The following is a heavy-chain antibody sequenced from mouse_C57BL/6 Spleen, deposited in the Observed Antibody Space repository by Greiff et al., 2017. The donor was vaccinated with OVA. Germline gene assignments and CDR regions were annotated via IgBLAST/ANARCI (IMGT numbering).Heavy chain of an antibody. CDR2: ISNLAYSI. Sequence: EVQGVESGGGLVQPGGSLKLSCAASGFTFSDYGMAWVRQAPRKGPEWVAFISNLAYSIYYADTVTGRFTISRENAKNTLYLEMSSLRSEDTAMYYCARHETGSGAMDYWGQGTSVTVSS. D-gene: IGHD4-1*01. CDR1: GFTFSDYG. J-gene: IGHJ4*01. V-gene: IGHV5-15*01. CDR3: ARHETGSGAMDY.